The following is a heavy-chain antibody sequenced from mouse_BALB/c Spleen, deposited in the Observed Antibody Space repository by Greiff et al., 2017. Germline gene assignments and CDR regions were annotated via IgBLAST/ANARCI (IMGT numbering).Heavy chain of an antibody. CDR2: IDPSDSYT. CDR1: GYTFTSYW. J-gene: IGHJ4*01. CDR3: TRRDGNSYAMDY. D-gene: IGHD2-1*01. V-gene: IGHV1S127*01. Sequence: VQLQQPGAELVKPGASVKMSCKASGYTFTSYWMHWVKQRPGQGLEWIGVIDPSDSYTSYNQKFKGKATLTVDTSSSTAYMQLSSLTSEDSAVYYCTRRDGNSYAMDYWGQGTSVTVSS.